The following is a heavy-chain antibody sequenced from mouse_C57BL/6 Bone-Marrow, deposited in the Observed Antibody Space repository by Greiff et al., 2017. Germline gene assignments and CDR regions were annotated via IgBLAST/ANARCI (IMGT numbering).Heavy chain of an antibody. CDR1: GYTFTDYE. D-gene: IGHD2-4*01. CDR2: IDPETGGT. Sequence: VQLQQSGAELVRPGASVTLSCKASGYTFTDYEMHWVKQTPVHGLEWIGAIDPETGGTAYNQKFKGEAILTADKSSSTAYMELRSLTSEDSAVYYCTRGLINYYAMDYWGQGTSVTVSS. J-gene: IGHJ4*01. CDR3: TRGLINYYAMDY. V-gene: IGHV1-15*01.